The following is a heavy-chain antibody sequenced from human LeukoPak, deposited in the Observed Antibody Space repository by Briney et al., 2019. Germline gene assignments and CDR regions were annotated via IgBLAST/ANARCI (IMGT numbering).Heavy chain of an antibody. CDR1: GGSISSGGYS. V-gene: IGHV4-30-2*01. J-gene: IGHJ3*02. CDR2: IYHSGST. CDR3: ARQQIYCSSTSCYHGAFDI. D-gene: IGHD2-2*01. Sequence: PSETLSLTCAVPGGSISSGGYSWSWIRQPPGKGLEWIGYIYHSGSTYYNPSLKSRVTISVDRSKNQFSLKLSSVTAADTAVYYCARQQIYCSSTSCYHGAFDIWGQGTMVTVSS.